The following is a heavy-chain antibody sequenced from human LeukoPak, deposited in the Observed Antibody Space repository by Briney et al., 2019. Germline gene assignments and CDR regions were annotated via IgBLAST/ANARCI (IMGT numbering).Heavy chain of an antibody. CDR3: ARLSTGGNLYYYYYGMDV. J-gene: IGHJ6*02. CDR2: ISSSSSTI. Sequence: GGSLRLPCAASGFTFSTYSMNWVRQAPGKGLEWVSYISSSSSTIYYADSVKGRFTISRDNAKNSLYLQMNSLRAEDTAVYYCARLSTGGNLYYYYYGMDVWGQGTTVTVSS. D-gene: IGHD4-23*01. CDR1: GFTFSTYS. V-gene: IGHV3-48*04.